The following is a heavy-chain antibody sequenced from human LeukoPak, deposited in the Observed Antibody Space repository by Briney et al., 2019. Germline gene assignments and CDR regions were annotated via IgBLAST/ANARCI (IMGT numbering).Heavy chain of an antibody. CDR3: AKGPITMDDAFDI. D-gene: IGHD3-10*01. V-gene: IGHV3-30-3*01. CDR1: GFTFSSYA. Sequence: GRSLRLSCAASGFTFSSYAMHWVRQAPGKGLEWVAVISYDGSNKYYADSVKGRFTISRDNSKNTLYLQMNGLRAEDTAVYYCAKGPITMDDAFDIWGQGTMVTVSS. J-gene: IGHJ3*02. CDR2: ISYDGSNK.